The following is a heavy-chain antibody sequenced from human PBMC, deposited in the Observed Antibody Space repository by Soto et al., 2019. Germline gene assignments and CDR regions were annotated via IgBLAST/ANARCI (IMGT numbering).Heavy chain of an antibody. D-gene: IGHD3-10*01. CDR2: IYPGDSDT. CDR1: GYSFTSYW. V-gene: IGHV5-51*01. CDR3: ATTYYYGSGTTGAFDI. Sequence: GESLKISCKGSGYSFTSYWIGWVRQMPGKGLEWMGIIYPGDSDTRYSPSFQGQVTISADKSISTAYLQWSSLKASDTAMYYCATTYYYGSGTTGAFDIWGQGTMVTVSS. J-gene: IGHJ3*02.